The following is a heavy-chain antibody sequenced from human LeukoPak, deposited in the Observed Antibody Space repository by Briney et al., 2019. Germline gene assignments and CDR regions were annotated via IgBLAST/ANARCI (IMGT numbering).Heavy chain of an antibody. V-gene: IGHV1-8*03. Sequence: ASVKVSCKASGYTFNTYGISWVRQAPGQGLEWMGWMNPNSGNTGYAQKFQGRVTITRNTSISTAYMELSSLRSEDTAVYYCARGWSSGWYAGDAFDIWGQGTMVTVSS. CDR3: ARGWSSGWYAGDAFDI. D-gene: IGHD6-19*01. J-gene: IGHJ3*02. CDR1: GYTFNTYG. CDR2: MNPNSGNT.